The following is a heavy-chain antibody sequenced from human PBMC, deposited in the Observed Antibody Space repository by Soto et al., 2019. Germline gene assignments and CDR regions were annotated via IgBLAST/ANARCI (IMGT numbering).Heavy chain of an antibody. Sequence: SSVKVSCKASGYSFTDYHIHWVRQAPGQGLEWMGWISAYNGNTNYAQKLQGRVTMTTDTSTSTAYMELRSLRSDDTDVYYCARVALYYDFWSGYYNPDYYYGMDVWGQGNTVSVSS. J-gene: IGHJ6*02. CDR2: ISAYNGNT. D-gene: IGHD3-3*01. CDR1: GYSFTDYH. V-gene: IGHV1-18*04. CDR3: ARVALYYDFWSGYYNPDYYYGMDV.